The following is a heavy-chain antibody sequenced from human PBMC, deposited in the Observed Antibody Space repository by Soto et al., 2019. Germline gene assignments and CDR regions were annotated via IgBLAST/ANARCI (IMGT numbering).Heavy chain of an antibody. CDR2: ISYSGNTI. J-gene: IGHJ4*02. V-gene: IGHV3-48*03. CDR3: ARVSPYSGYDSNY. D-gene: IGHD5-12*01. Sequence: GSLRLSCVASGFIFSSYEMNWVRQAPGKGLEWISYISYSGNTIYYADSVKGRFTISRDNAKNSLYLQMNSLRAEDTAVYYRARVSPYSGYDSNYWGQGTLVTVSS. CDR1: GFIFSSYE.